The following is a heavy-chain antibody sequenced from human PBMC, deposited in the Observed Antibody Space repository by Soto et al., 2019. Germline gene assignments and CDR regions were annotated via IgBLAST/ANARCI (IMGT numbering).Heavy chain of an antibody. Sequence: SLRLSCAASGFTFSNYAMSWVRQAPGQGLEWVSGISGSGERTRYADSVKGRFTISRDNSKNTLYLQMNSLRAEDTAIYYCAKAYSSSWYGFDYWGQGTQVTVSS. J-gene: IGHJ4*02. CDR3: AKAYSSSWYGFDY. CDR1: GFTFSNYA. D-gene: IGHD6-13*01. V-gene: IGHV3-23*01. CDR2: ISGSGERT.